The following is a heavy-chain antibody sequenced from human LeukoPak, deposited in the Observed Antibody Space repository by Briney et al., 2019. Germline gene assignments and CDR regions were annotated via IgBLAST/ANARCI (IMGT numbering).Heavy chain of an antibody. Sequence: SETLSLTCTVSGGSISSYYWSWIRQPPGKGLEWIGYIYYSGSTNCNPSLKSRVTISVDTSKNQFSLKLSSVTAADTAVYYCARAGAYCGGDCYPDYDYWGQGTLVTVSS. J-gene: IGHJ4*02. D-gene: IGHD2-21*02. CDR2: IYYSGST. V-gene: IGHV4-59*01. CDR1: GGSISSYY. CDR3: ARAGAYCGGDCYPDYDY.